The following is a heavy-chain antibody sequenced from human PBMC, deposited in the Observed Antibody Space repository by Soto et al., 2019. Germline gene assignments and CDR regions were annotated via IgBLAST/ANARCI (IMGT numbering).Heavy chain of an antibody. D-gene: IGHD4-17*01. CDR1: GFTFSSYS. Sequence: PGGSLRLSCAASGFTFSSYSMNWVRQAPGKGLEWVSYISSSSSTIYYADSVKGRFTISRDNAKNSLYLQMNSLRAEDTAVYYCAREDYGVNRRLFDYYGMDVWGQGTTVTVSS. J-gene: IGHJ6*02. CDR3: AREDYGVNRRLFDYYGMDV. V-gene: IGHV3-48*01. CDR2: ISSSSSTI.